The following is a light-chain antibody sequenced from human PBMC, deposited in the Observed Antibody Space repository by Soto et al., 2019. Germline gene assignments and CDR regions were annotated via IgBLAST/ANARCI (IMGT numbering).Light chain of an antibody. CDR2: GAS. Sequence: EIVMTQSPATLSVSPGERATLSCRASQSVSSNLAWYRQKPGQAPRLLIYGASTRATGIPARFSGSGSGTEFTLTIRSLQSEDFAVYYCQQYNNWPPWTFGQGTKVDIK. CDR3: QQYNNWPPWT. J-gene: IGKJ1*01. CDR1: QSVSSN. V-gene: IGKV3-15*01.